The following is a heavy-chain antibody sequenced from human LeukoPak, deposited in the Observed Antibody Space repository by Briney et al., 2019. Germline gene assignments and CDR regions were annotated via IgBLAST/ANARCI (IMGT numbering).Heavy chain of an antibody. CDR3: ARFRHIDGMDV. CDR2: ISSSSSYI. Sequence: GGSLGLSCAASGFTFSSYSMNWVRQAPGKGLEWVSSISSSSSYIYYADSVKGRFTISRDNAKNSLYLQMNSLRAEDTAVYYCARFRHIDGMDVWGQGTTVTVSS. V-gene: IGHV3-21*01. J-gene: IGHJ6*02. CDR1: GFTFSSYS. D-gene: IGHD2-21*01.